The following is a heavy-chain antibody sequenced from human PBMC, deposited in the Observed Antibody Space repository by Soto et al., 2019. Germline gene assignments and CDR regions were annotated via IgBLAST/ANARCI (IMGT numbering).Heavy chain of an antibody. Sequence: ASVKVSCKASGYTFTGYDINWVRQATGQGLEWMGWMNPNSGNTGYAQKFQGRVTMTRNTSISTAYMELSSLRSEDTAVYYCAKELMSGAAVYYYSSMDLCGQGTAGT. J-gene: IGHJ6*02. CDR1: GYTFTGYD. V-gene: IGHV1-8*01. CDR2: MNPNSGNT. D-gene: IGHD3-10*02. CDR3: AKELMSGAAVYYYSSMDL.